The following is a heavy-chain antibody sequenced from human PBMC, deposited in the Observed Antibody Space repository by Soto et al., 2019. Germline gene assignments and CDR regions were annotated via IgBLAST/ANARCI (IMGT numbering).Heavy chain of an antibody. CDR3: ARESVRQQLAYNFDY. CDR1: GESVSSNSAA. D-gene: IGHD6-13*01. CDR2: TYYRSMWYN. V-gene: IGHV6-1*01. Sequence: QVQLQQSVPGLVKPSQTLSLTFAISGESVSSNSAAWNCIRHSPASGLDWLGRTYYRSMWYNDYIVYVKSRVTSSPATSKNQFSLQLNSVTPEDRAVYYGARESVRQQLAYNFDYWGQGTLVTVSS. J-gene: IGHJ4*02.